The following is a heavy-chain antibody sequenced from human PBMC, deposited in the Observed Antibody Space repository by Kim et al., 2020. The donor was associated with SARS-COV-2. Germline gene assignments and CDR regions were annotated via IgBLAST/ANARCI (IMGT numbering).Heavy chain of an antibody. Sequence: KGRFTISRDNSKNTLYLQMNSLRAEDTAVYYCARDRKDDYSNRYWYFDLWGRGTLVTVSS. D-gene: IGHD4-4*01. J-gene: IGHJ2*01. V-gene: IGHV3-30*07. CDR3: ARDRKDDYSNRYWYFDL.